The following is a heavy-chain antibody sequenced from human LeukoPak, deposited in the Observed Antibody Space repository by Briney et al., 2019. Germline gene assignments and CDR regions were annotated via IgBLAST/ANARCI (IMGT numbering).Heavy chain of an antibody. CDR2: IYYNGRT. CDR3: ARQLADFDTGLATNFDY. CDR1: VDYITSNSYY. J-gene: IGHJ4*02. V-gene: IGHV4-39*01. Sequence: SETQSLTCTLCVDYITSNSYYCGWIRQPPREGLEWYGCIYYNGRTYYNPSLKSQVTISVDMSKNQFSLKLSSVTAADTAVYYCARQLADFDTGLATNFDYWGQGALVTVSS. D-gene: IGHD3-9*01.